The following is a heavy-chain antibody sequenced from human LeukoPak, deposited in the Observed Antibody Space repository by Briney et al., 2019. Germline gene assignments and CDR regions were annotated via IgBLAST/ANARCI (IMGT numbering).Heavy chain of an antibody. CDR2: ISGNGGST. J-gene: IGHJ4*02. CDR3: AKYCSSTTCYEGFI. D-gene: IGHD2-2*01. Sequence: GGSLRLSCVASGFTFSTYAMSWVRQAPGKGLEWVSAISGNGGSTYYADSVKGRFTISRANSKNTLYLQMNSVRAEDTAVYYCAKYCSSTTCYEGFIWGQGTLVTVSS. CDR1: GFTFSTYA. V-gene: IGHV3-23*01.